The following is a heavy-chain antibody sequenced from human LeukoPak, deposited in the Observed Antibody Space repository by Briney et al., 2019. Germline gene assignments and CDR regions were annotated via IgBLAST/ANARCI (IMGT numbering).Heavy chain of an antibody. CDR1: GFTFSSYA. D-gene: IGHD2-2*01. J-gene: IGHJ4*02. CDR3: AKDPPKFYCSSTSCYDY. V-gene: IGHV3-23*01. Sequence: GGSLRLSCAASGFTFSSYAMSWVRQAPGKGLGWVSAISGSGGSTYYADSVKGRFTISRDNSKNTLYLQMNSLRAEDTAVYYCAKDPPKFYCSSTSCYDYWGQGTLVTVSS. CDR2: ISGSGGST.